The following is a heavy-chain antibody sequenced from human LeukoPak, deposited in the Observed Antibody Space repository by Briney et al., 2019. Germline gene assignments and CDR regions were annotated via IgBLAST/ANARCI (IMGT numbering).Heavy chain of an antibody. V-gene: IGHV3-23*01. CDR2: VSGNGGGT. Sequence: PGGALRLSRAASGLTFNSYAPSGVRQAPGRGGEWVSGVSGNGGGTYYADSLKGRFPISRDNFKKTLYLQMNTLRVGDTGLYCCAKSFGYSRSWFGNWGQGTLVTVSS. CDR1: GLTFNSYA. D-gene: IGHD6-13*01. J-gene: IGHJ4*02. CDR3: AKSFGYSRSWFGN.